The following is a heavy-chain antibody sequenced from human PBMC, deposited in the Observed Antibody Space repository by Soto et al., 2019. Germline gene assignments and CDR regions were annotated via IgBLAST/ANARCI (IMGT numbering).Heavy chain of an antibody. Sequence: GASVKVSCKASGYTFTSYDINWVRQATGQGLEWMGWMNPNSGNTGYAQKFQGRVTMTRNTSISTAYMELSSLRSEDTAVYYCARGSYSSGTFYYWGKGTLVTVSS. J-gene: IGHJ4*02. CDR3: ARGSYSSGTFYY. CDR2: MNPNSGNT. V-gene: IGHV1-8*01. CDR1: GYTFTSYD. D-gene: IGHD6-19*01.